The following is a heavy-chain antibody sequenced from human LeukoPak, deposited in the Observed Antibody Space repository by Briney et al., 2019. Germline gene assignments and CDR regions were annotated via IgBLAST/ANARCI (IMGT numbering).Heavy chain of an antibody. V-gene: IGHV7-4-1*02. CDR1: GYTFTSYA. D-gene: IGHD3-9*01. Sequence: ASVKVSCKASGYTFTSYAMNWVRQAPGQGLEWMGWINTNTGNPTYAQGFTGRFVFSLDTSVSTAYLQISSPKAEDTAVYYCARLTPRYYYYYGMDVWGQGTTVTVSS. J-gene: IGHJ6*02. CDR3: ARLTPRYYYYYGMDV. CDR2: INTNTGNP.